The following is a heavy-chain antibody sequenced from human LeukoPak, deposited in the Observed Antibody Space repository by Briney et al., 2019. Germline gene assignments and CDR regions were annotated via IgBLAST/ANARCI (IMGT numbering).Heavy chain of an antibody. CDR3: ARARDDYYYYYGMDV. Sequence: GASVKVSCKASGHTFTGYYMHWVRQAPGQGLEWMGWINPNSGGTNYAQKFQGWVTMTRDTSISTAYMELSRLRSDDTAVYYCARARDDYYYYYGMDVWGQGTTVAVSS. CDR1: GHTFTGYY. CDR2: INPNSGGT. V-gene: IGHV1-2*04. J-gene: IGHJ6*02.